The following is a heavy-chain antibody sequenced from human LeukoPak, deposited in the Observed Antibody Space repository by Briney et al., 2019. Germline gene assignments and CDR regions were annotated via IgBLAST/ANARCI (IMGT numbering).Heavy chain of an antibody. Sequence: PSETLSLTCTVSGYSISSGYYWGWIRQPPGKGLEWIGSLYYSGSTYNNPSLKSRVTISIDTSKNQFSLKLTSLTAADTAVYYCARISSVWLKDYYYYMDVWGKGTTVTVSS. D-gene: IGHD6-19*01. CDR3: ARISSVWLKDYYYYMDV. J-gene: IGHJ6*03. V-gene: IGHV4-38-2*02. CDR2: LYYSGST. CDR1: GYSISSGYY.